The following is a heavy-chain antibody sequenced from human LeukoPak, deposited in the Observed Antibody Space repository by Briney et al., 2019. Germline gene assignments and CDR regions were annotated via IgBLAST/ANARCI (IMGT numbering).Heavy chain of an antibody. V-gene: IGHV1-46*01. CDR1: GYTFTSYY. J-gene: IGHJ4*02. Sequence: ASVKVSCKASGYTFTSYYMHWVRQAPGQGLEWMGIINPSGGSTSYAQKFQGRVTMNRDTSTSTAYMELSRLRSDDTAVYYCARDHVVPAAIEKYYFDYWGQGTLVTVSS. CDR2: INPSGGST. CDR3: ARDHVVPAAIEKYYFDY. D-gene: IGHD2-2*01.